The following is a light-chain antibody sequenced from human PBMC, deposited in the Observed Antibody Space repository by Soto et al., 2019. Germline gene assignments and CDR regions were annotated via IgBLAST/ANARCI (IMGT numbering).Light chain of an antibody. CDR2: EVS. Sequence: SVLAQPPSAAGSPGQSVTISCTGTSTDVGGYNYVSWYQQYPGKAPKLMIYEVSKRPSGVPDRFSGSKSGNTASLTVSGLQAEDEADYYCSSYTSSSTLYVFGTGTKVTV. V-gene: IGLV2-8*01. CDR3: SSYTSSSTLYV. CDR1: STDVGGYNY. J-gene: IGLJ1*01.